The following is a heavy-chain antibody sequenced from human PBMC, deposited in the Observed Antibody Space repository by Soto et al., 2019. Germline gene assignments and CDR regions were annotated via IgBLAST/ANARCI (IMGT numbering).Heavy chain of an antibody. V-gene: IGHV1-2*02. CDR2: INPNSGGT. CDR1: GYIFTGYH. Sequence: ASVKVSCKASGYIFTGYHMHWVRQAPGQGLEWMGWINPNSGGTKYAQKFQGRLTISKDTSKNQVVLTVTNMDPVDTATYYCARNAGYGMDVWGQGTTVTVSS. D-gene: IGHD1-1*01. CDR3: ARNAGYGMDV. J-gene: IGHJ6*02.